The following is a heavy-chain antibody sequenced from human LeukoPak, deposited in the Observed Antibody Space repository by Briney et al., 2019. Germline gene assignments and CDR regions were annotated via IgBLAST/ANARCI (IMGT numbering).Heavy chain of an antibody. D-gene: IGHD1-26*01. Sequence: GGSLILSCAASGFTFTSYSMNWVRQAPGKGLEWVSSISSSSTSIYYADSVKGRFTISRDNAKNSLYLQMNSLRAEDTAVYYCATKTSGSYPFDYWGQGTLVTVSS. V-gene: IGHV3-21*01. CDR3: ATKTSGSYPFDY. J-gene: IGHJ4*02. CDR2: ISSSSTSI. CDR1: GFTFTSYS.